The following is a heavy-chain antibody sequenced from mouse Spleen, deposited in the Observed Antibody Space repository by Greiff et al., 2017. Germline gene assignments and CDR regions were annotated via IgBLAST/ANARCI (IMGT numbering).Heavy chain of an antibody. D-gene: IGHD1-1*01. V-gene: IGHV1-53*01. CDR2: INPSNGGT. CDR1: GYTFTSYW. Sequence: QVHLQQPGPDLVKPGASVKLSCKASGYTFTSYWMHWVTQRPGQGLEWIGNINPSNGGTNYNEKFKSKATLTVDKSSSTAYMQLSSLTSEDSAVYYCARNFNYYGSSLDYWGQGTTLTVSS. CDR3: ARNFNYYGSSLDY. J-gene: IGHJ2*01.